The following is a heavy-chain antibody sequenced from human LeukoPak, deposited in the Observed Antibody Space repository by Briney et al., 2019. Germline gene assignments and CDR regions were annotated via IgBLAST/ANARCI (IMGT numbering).Heavy chain of an antibody. V-gene: IGHV4-61*02. CDR1: GGSISSGSYY. CDR3: ARGPYVYYSSGWYFDY. J-gene: IGHJ4*02. Sequence: PSQTLSLTCTVSGGSISSGSYYWRWLRQPAGTGLEWIGRIYTSGSTNYNPSLKSRVTISVDTSKNQFSLKLSSVTAADTAVYYCARGPYVYYSSGWYFDYWGQGTLVTVSS. CDR2: IYTSGST. D-gene: IGHD6-19*01.